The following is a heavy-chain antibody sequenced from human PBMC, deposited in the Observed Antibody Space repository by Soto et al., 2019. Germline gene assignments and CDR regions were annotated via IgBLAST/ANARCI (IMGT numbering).Heavy chain of an antibody. CDR1: GGSISSYY. Sequence: NPSETLSLTCTVSGGSISSYYWSWIRQPAGKGLEWIGRICTSGSTNYNPSLKSRVTMSVGTSKNQFSLKLSSVTAADTAVYYCARDYSGSYYMFDPWGQGTLVTVSS. CDR2: ICTSGST. CDR3: ARDYSGSYYMFDP. V-gene: IGHV4-4*07. J-gene: IGHJ5*02. D-gene: IGHD1-26*01.